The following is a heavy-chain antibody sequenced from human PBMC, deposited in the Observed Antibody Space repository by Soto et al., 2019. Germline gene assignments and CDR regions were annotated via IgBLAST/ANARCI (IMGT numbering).Heavy chain of an antibody. CDR3: ARVFSSGSGWMYYFDF. CDR1: SDSIAGENW. V-gene: IGHV4-4*02. J-gene: IGHJ4*02. Sequence: QVQLQESGPGLVKPSETLSLTCTVSSDSIAGENWWSWVRQPPGMGLEWIAEIFHTGGTNYNPSLKGRVTMEVDKSKNQFSLKLISATAADTAVYYCARVFSSGSGWMYYFDFWGQGTLVSVSS. D-gene: IGHD6-25*01. CDR2: IFHTGGT.